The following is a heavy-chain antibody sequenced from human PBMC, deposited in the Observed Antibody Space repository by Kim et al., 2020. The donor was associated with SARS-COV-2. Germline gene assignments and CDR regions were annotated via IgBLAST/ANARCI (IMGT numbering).Heavy chain of an antibody. D-gene: IGHD4-17*01. V-gene: IGHV3-7*03. CDR3: ARLLRTTVVDY. J-gene: IGHJ4*02. CDR2: N. Sequence: NYSGDSGTGRYTISRDNAKNSLYLQMNSLRAEDTAVYYCARLLRTTVVDYWGQGTLVTVSS.